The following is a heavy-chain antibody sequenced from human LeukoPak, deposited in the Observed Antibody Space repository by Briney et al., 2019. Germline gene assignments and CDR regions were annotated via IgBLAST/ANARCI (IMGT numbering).Heavy chain of an antibody. D-gene: IGHD3-10*01. CDR1: GYTVTGYY. CDR2: GTPNSGGT. CDR3: AREAYGSGSFRTDYYYMDV. J-gene: IGHJ6*03. V-gene: IGHV1-2*02. Sequence: ASVKVSCKASGYTVTGYYMHWVGQAPGQGLEWMGWGTPNSGGTNYAQRFQGRVTMTRDTSISTAYMELNRLRSADTAVYYCAREAYGSGSFRTDYYYMDVWGKGTTVTISS.